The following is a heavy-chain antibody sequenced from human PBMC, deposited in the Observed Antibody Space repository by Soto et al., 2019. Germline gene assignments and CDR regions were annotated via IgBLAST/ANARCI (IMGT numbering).Heavy chain of an antibody. D-gene: IGHD3-10*01. CDR1: GFTFNNYA. V-gene: IGHV3-23*01. Sequence: VQLLESGGGLVQPGVSLRLSCAASGFTFNNYAMTWVRQAPGKGLEWVSAISGGGDTTSYADSVKGRFTVSRDGSKNTLYLQMSSLRAEDTALYYCAKGRGGSGSLTPRVDFWGQGTLVTVSS. J-gene: IGHJ4*02. CDR3: AKGRGGSGSLTPRVDF. CDR2: ISGGGDTT.